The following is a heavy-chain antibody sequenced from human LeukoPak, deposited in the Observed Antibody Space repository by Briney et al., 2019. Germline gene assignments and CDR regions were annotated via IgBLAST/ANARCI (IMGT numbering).Heavy chain of an antibody. CDR2: ITSTASTI. CDR1: GFTFSGYS. V-gene: IGHV3-48*01. J-gene: IGHJ4*02. CDR3: ARKQHLDY. Sequence: GGSLRLSCAASGFTFSGYSVTWVRQAPGKGLEWVSHITSTASTIYYADSVKGRFTISRDNARNSLYLQMNSLRAEDTAVYYCARKQHLDYWGQGTLVTVSS.